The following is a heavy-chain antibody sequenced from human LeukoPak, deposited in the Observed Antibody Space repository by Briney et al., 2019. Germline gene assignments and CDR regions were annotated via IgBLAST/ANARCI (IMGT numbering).Heavy chain of an antibody. J-gene: IGHJ5*02. CDR1: GFTFSNAW. CDR3: TTYSSGYP. D-gene: IGHD6-25*01. Sequence: GGSLRLSCAASGFTFSNAWMSWVRQAPGKGLEWVGRIKREIDGGATDYAAPVRGRFTISRDDSKNTLYLQMNSLTTEDTAVYYCTTYSSGYPWGQGTLVTVSS. CDR2: IKREIDGGAT. V-gene: IGHV3-15*01.